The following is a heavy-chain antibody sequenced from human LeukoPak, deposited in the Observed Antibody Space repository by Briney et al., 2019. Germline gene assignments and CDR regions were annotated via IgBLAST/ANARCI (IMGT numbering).Heavy chain of an antibody. Sequence: SETLSLTCTVSGYSISSGYYWGWIRQPPGKGLEWIGYIYYSGSTYYNPSLKSRVTMSVDTSKNQFSLKLSSVTAVDTAVYYCARTSITGTTDFDYWGQGTLVTVSS. V-gene: IGHV4-28*01. D-gene: IGHD1-7*01. J-gene: IGHJ4*02. CDR3: ARTSITGTTDFDY. CDR1: GYSISSGYY. CDR2: IYYSGST.